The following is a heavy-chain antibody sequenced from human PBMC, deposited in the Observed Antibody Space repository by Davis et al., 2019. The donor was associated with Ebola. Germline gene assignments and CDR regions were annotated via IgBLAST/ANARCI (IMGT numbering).Heavy chain of an antibody. Sequence: MPSETLSLTCTVSGGSISSYYWSWIRQPPGKGLEWIGYIYYSGSTYYNPSLKSRVTISVDTSKNQFSLKLGSVTAADTAVYYCARQIGYCSGGSCYWFDPWGQGTLVTVSS. CDR1: GGSISSYY. D-gene: IGHD2-15*01. CDR3: ARQIGYCSGGSCYWFDP. J-gene: IGHJ5*02. CDR2: IYYSGST. V-gene: IGHV4-59*08.